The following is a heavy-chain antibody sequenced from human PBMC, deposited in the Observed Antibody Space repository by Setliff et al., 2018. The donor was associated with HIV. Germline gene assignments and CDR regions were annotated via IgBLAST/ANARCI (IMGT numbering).Heavy chain of an antibody. Sequence: GGSLRLSCAASRLGFNNYWMCWVRQAPGKGLEWVANIGQDGSEKNYVDSVKGRFTISRDNAKNSMDLQMNSLRAEDTAIYYCARKLRPGHGVDVWGQGTTVTVSS. CDR3: ARKLRPGHGVDV. CDR1: RLGFNNYW. V-gene: IGHV3-7*01. CDR2: IGQDGSEK. J-gene: IGHJ6*02. D-gene: IGHD3-10*01.